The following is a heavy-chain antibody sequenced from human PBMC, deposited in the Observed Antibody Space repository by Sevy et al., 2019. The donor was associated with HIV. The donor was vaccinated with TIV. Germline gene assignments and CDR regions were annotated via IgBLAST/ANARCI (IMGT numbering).Heavy chain of an antibody. D-gene: IGHD3-10*01. CDR2: INPKDGGT. J-gene: IGHJ4*02. CDR3: SRSVYGSGTYLNDY. V-gene: IGHV1-2*02. Sequence: ASVKVSCKASGYLFSGYYVHLVRQAPGQGLEWMGWINPKDGGTNYAQKFQGRVTMTTDTSISTAYLELNRLTSDDTAMFYCSRSVYGSGTYLNDYWGQRTLVTVSS. CDR1: GYLFSGYY.